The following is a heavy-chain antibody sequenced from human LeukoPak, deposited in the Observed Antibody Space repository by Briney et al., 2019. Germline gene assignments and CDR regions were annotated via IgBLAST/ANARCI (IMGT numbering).Heavy chain of an antibody. D-gene: IGHD6-13*01. Sequence: PGGSLRLSCAASGFTFSNYWMYWVRQAPGKGLEWVANIKQDGSEKFYVDSVKGRFTISRDNAKNSLYLQMNSLRAEDTAVYYCARDIERVGSSWYPYYYYGMDVWGQGTTVTVSS. J-gene: IGHJ6*02. CDR3: ARDIERVGSSWYPYYYYGMDV. CDR2: IKQDGSEK. V-gene: IGHV3-7*01. CDR1: GFTFSNYW.